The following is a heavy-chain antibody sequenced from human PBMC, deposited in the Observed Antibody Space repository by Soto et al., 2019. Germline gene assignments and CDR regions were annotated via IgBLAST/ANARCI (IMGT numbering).Heavy chain of an antibody. CDR3: AKKDGTDGHYDTFDX. Sequence: GGSLTLSCTASGFTFSNYAMTWVRQAPGKGLEWVSSISGGGGKTYYADSVKVRFTISRDDSRDTLYLQMNSLRAEETALYYCAKKDGTDGHYDTFDXWGRGTMVTVS. D-gene: IGHD3-22*01. CDR1: GFTFSNYA. J-gene: IGHJ3*02. V-gene: IGHV3-23*01. CDR2: ISGGGGKT.